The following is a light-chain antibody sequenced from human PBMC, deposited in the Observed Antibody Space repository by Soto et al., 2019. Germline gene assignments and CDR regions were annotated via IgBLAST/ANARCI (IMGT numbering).Light chain of an antibody. CDR1: QSVTTR. J-gene: IGKJ1*01. CDR2: GAS. V-gene: IGKV3-20*01. Sequence: IVLTQSPGTLSLSPGERVTLSCRASQSVTTRLAWYQHKPGQAPTLLMSGASNRASGVPVRFSGSGSGTDFTLTITRLEPEDFAMYYCQQYGSLSWTFGQGTKVDI. CDR3: QQYGSLSWT.